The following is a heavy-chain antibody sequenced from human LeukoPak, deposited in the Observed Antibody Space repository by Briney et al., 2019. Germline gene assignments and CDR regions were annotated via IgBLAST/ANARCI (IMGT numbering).Heavy chain of an antibody. CDR1: GGSISDYY. Sequence: PSETLSLTCTVSGGSISDYYWSWVRQPAGKGLEWIVQIYASGSTNYNPSLKSRVTMSVDTSKNQFSLKLNSVSAADTAVYYCAGEWLPRDVGGQGTTVTVSS. J-gene: IGHJ6*02. CDR2: IYASGST. CDR3: AGEWLPRDV. V-gene: IGHV4-4*07. D-gene: IGHD3-22*01.